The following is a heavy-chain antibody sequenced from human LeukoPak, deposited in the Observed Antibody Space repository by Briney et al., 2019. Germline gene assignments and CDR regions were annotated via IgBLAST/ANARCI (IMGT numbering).Heavy chain of an antibody. CDR3: ARVSLDSYYYYYMDV. D-gene: IGHD3-9*01. CDR2: TYTSGST. V-gene: IGHV4-4*07. CDR1: GGSISSYY. J-gene: IGHJ6*03. Sequence: SETLSLTCTVSGGSISSYYWSWIRQPAGKGLEWIGRTYTSGSTNYNPSLKSRVTMSVDTSKNQFSLKLSSVTAADTAVYYCARVSLDSYYYYYMDVWGKGTTVTVSS.